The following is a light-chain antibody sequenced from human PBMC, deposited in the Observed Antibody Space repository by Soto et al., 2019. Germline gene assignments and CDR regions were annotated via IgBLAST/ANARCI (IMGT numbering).Light chain of an antibody. J-gene: IGKJ1*01. V-gene: IGKV3-15*01. Sequence: EIVMTQSPATLSVSPGERATLSCRASQSVSSNLAWYQQKPGQAPRLLIYGASTRATGIPARFSGSGSRTEFTLTISSLQSEDFAVYYCQQYNNWPQTFGQGTKVDIK. CDR1: QSVSSN. CDR2: GAS. CDR3: QQYNNWPQT.